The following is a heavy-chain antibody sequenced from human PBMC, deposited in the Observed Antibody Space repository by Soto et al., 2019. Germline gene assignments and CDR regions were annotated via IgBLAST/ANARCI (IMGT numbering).Heavy chain of an antibody. CDR3: ARDGAMATYFEYFQH. D-gene: IGHD5-12*01. V-gene: IGHV3-53*01. CDR2: IYSGGRT. CDR1: GFTVSSNY. Sequence: EVQLVESGGGLIHPGGSLRLSCAASGFTVSSNYMSWVRQAPGKGLEWVSTIYSGGRTFYADSVKGRFTISRDSSKNTLYLEMNSLSSEDTAVYYCARDGAMATYFEYFQHWGQGTLVTVSS. J-gene: IGHJ1*01.